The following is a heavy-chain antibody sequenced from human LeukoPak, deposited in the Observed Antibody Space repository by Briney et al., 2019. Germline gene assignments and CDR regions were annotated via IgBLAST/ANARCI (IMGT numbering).Heavy chain of an antibody. Sequence: TPSETLSLTCAVYGGSFSGYYWSWIRQPPGKGLEWIGSIYYSGSTYYNPSLKSRVTISVDTSKNQFSLKLSSVTAADTAVYYCARGIGFWGQGTLVTVSS. CDR2: IYYSGST. J-gene: IGHJ4*02. CDR3: ARGIGF. V-gene: IGHV4-34*01. CDR1: GGSFSGYY.